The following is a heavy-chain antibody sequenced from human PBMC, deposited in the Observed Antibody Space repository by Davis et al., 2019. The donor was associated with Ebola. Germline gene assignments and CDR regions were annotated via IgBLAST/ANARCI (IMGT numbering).Heavy chain of an antibody. CDR2: MNPNSGNT. CDR3: ARGEGGTVLRFLEWLGYYGMDV. Sequence: ASVKVSCKASGYTFTGYYMHWVRQATGQGLEWMGWMNPNSGNTGYAQKFQGRVTMTRNTSISTAYMELSSLRSEDTAVYYWARGEGGTVLRFLEWLGYYGMDVWGQGTTVTVSS. J-gene: IGHJ6*02. V-gene: IGHV1-8*02. D-gene: IGHD3-3*01. CDR1: GYTFTGYY.